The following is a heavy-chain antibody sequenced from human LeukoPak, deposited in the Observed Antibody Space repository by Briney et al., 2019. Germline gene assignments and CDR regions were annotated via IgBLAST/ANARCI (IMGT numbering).Heavy chain of an antibody. D-gene: IGHD3-9*01. J-gene: IGHJ6*02. Sequence: ASVKVSCKASGYTFTGYYLHWVRLAPGQGLEWMGWLNPNSGGTNYAQDFQGRVTMTRDTSISTAYMELSRLRSDDAAVYYCARDRLVTYYDILTGYYKTNYYYGMDVWGQGTTVTVSS. CDR2: LNPNSGGT. CDR1: GYTFTGYY. CDR3: ARDRLVTYYDILTGYYKTNYYYGMDV. V-gene: IGHV1-2*02.